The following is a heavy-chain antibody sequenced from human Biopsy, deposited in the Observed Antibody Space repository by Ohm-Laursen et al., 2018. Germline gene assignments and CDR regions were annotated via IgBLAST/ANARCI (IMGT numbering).Heavy chain of an antibody. J-gene: IGHJ2*01. Sequence: GTLSLTCAVSGDSISSYYWSWIRQPPGKGLQWIGYVYYTGSTDYNPSLQSRVTISVDTSKNHFSLRLRSVTPADTAIYHCARDRGYYSDRTVPGYFDLWGRGTLVTVSS. CDR2: VYYTGST. V-gene: IGHV4-59*01. CDR3: ARDRGYYSDRTVPGYFDL. CDR1: GDSISSYY. D-gene: IGHD3-22*01.